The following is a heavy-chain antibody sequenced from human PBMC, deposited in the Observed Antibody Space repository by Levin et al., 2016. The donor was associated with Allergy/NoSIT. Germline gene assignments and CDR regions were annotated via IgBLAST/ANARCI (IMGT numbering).Heavy chain of an antibody. J-gene: IGHJ4*02. CDR3: ARNWNYVDY. V-gene: IGHV3-11*03. D-gene: IGHD1-1*01. Sequence: WIRQPPGKGLEWVSYISSSSSYTNYADSVKGRFTISRDNAKNSLYLQMNSLRAEDTAVYYCARNWNYVDYWGQGTLVTVSS. CDR2: ISSSSSYT.